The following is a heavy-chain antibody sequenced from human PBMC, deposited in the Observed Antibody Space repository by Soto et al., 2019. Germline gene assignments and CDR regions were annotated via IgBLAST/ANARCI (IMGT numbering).Heavy chain of an antibody. J-gene: IGHJ4*02. CDR2: INDGNGNT. D-gene: IGHD2-21*02. Sequence: QVQLVQSGAEEKKPGASVKVSCKASGYTFTSYAMHWVRQAPGQRLEWMGWINDGNGNTKYSQKFQGRVTITTDTSASTAYMELSSLRSEDTAVYYCARSIVVVTALDYWGQGTLVTVSS. CDR1: GYTFTSYA. CDR3: ARSIVVVTALDY. V-gene: IGHV1-3*05.